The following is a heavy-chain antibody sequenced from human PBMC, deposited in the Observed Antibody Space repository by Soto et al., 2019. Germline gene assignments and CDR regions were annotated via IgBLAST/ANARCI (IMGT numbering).Heavy chain of an antibody. CDR2: IHYNGNT. CDR3: ARAHVYYYGSGSYYNPNWFDP. Sequence: PSETLSLTCIVSGGSISNYYWSWIRQPPGKGLEWIGYIHYNGNTKYNPSLKSRVTISVDTSKNQFSLKLSSVTAADTAVYYCARAHVYYYGSGSYYNPNWFDPWGQGTLVTVSS. J-gene: IGHJ5*02. D-gene: IGHD3-10*01. CDR1: GGSISNYY. V-gene: IGHV4-59*12.